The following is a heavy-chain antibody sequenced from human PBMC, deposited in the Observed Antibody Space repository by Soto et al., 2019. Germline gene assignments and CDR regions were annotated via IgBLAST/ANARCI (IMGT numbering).Heavy chain of an antibody. Sequence: GGSLRLSCAASGFTFSSYGMHWVRQAPGKGLEWVAVISYDGSNKYYADSVKGRFTISRDNSKNTLYLQMDSLRAEDTAVYYCAKDPKSGYSYGSVRYYYYYMDVWGKGTTVTVSS. D-gene: IGHD5-18*01. J-gene: IGHJ6*03. CDR2: ISYDGSNK. CDR3: AKDPKSGYSYGSVRYYYYYMDV. V-gene: IGHV3-30*18. CDR1: GFTFSSYG.